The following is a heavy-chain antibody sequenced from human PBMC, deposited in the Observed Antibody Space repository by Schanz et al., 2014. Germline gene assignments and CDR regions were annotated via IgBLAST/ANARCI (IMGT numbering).Heavy chain of an antibody. CDR1: GYTFINSD. D-gene: IGHD2-2*01. Sequence: QVQLVQSGAEVKNPGASVKVSCKASGYTFINSDINWVRQAAGQGLEWMGWMNPKSGNTGYAQKYPGSVTMPRTTSISTAYMELSRLRPDATAIYYCVRAVGPAALHGYWFDPWGQGTLVTVAS. V-gene: IGHV1-8*02. J-gene: IGHJ5*02. CDR2: MNPKSGNT. CDR3: VRAVGPAALHGYWFDP.